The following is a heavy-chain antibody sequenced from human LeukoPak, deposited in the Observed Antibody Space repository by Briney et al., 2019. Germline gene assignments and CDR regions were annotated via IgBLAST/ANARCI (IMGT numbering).Heavy chain of an antibody. CDR1: GGSFRGYY. D-gene: IGHD5-24*01. CDR3: ARWLPGDYFDY. V-gene: IGHV4-34*01. J-gene: IGHJ4*02. CDR2: INHSGST. Sequence: PSETLSLTCAVSGGSFRGYYWSWIRQPPGKGLEWIGEINHSGSTNYNPSLKSRVTISVDTSKNQFSLKLSSVTAADTAVYYCARWLPGDYFDYWGQGTLVTVSS.